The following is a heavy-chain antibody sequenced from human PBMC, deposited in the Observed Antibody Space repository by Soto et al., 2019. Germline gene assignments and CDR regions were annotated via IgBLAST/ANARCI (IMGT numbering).Heavy chain of an antibody. CDR3: ARLELGYCTSGGCPPYWYFDL. D-gene: IGHD2-8*01. CDR2: INPNTGAT. Sequence: QVQLVQSGAEVMKPGASVKVSCKASGYTFIAYFIHWVRQAPGQGLEWMGWINPNTGATNYAQKFQDSVTMARDTSSSTAYMELSRLRSDDTAVYYCARLELGYCTSGGCPPYWYFDLWGRGTLITVSS. J-gene: IGHJ2*01. V-gene: IGHV1-2*04. CDR1: GYTFIAYF.